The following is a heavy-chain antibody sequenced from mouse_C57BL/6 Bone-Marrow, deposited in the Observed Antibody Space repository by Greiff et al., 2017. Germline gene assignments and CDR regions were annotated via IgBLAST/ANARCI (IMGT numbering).Heavy chain of an antibody. V-gene: IGHV14-2*01. Sequence: EVQGVESGAELVKPGASVKLSCTASGFNIKDYYMHWVKQRTEQGLEWIGRIDPEDGETKYAPKFQGKATITADTSSNTAYLQLSSLTSEDTAVYYCARSVVATEGFAYWGQGTLVTVSA. J-gene: IGHJ3*01. CDR2: IDPEDGET. CDR1: GFNIKDYY. D-gene: IGHD1-1*01. CDR3: ARSVVATEGFAY.